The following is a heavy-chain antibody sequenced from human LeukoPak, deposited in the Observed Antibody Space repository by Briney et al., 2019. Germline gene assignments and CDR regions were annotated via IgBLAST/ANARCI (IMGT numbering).Heavy chain of an antibody. CDR1: GFTFSSYS. V-gene: IGHV3-48*04. Sequence: GGSLRLSCAASGFTFSSYSMNWVRQAPGKGLEWVSYISSSSRTIYYADSVKGRFTISRDNAKNSLYLQMNSLRAEDTAMYYCASRSIDSWGQGTRVTVSS. CDR2: ISSSSRTI. J-gene: IGHJ4*02. D-gene: IGHD3-10*01. CDR3: ASRSIDS.